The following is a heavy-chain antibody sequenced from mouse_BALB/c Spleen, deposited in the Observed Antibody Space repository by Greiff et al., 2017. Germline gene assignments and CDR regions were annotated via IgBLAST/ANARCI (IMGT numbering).Heavy chain of an antibody. CDR2: ISDGGSYT. CDR3: ARDGGLRAWFAY. J-gene: IGHJ3*01. Sequence: EVQLVESGGGLVKPGGSLKLSCAASGFTFSDYYMYWVRQTPEKRLEWVATISDGGSYTYYPDSVKGRFTISRDNAKNNLYLQMSSLKSEDTAMYYCARDGGLRAWFAYWGQGTLVTVSA. V-gene: IGHV5-4*02. CDR1: GFTFSDYY. D-gene: IGHD2-4*01.